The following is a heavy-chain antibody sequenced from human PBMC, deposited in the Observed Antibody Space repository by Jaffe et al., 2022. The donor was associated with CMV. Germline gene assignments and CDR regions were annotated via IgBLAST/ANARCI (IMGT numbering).Heavy chain of an antibody. J-gene: IGHJ4*02. CDR1: GGSFSGY. Sequence: QVQLQQWGAGLLKPSVTLSLTCAVYGGSFSGYYWIRRAPGKGLERIGEINQNGFNNYKSSLKGRVTKSLDSLKLTSVAAADTAVFYCAAVLRFSTNAVCHIHFQGCYFDYWGQGTLVSVSS. V-gene: IGHV4-34*01. CDR2: INQNGFN. D-gene: IGHD2-8*01. CDR3: AAVLRFSTNAVCHIHFQGCYFDY.